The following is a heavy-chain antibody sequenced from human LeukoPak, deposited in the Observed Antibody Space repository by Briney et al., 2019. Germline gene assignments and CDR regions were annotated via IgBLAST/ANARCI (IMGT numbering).Heavy chain of an antibody. CDR2: IKHDGSEK. Sequence: GGSLRLSCAASGFTFSDFYMTWVRQAPGKGLEWVANIKHDGSEKYHVDSVKGRFTISRDNAKNSLYLQMNSLRAEDTAVYYCARALDSLYSSGWPSAGYWGQGTLVTVSS. D-gene: IGHD6-19*01. J-gene: IGHJ4*02. CDR1: GFTFSDFY. V-gene: IGHV3-7*01. CDR3: ARALDSLYSSGWPSAGY.